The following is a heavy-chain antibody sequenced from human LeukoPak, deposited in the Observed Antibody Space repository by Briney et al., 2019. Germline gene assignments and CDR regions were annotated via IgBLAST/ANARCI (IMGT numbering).Heavy chain of an antibody. CDR3: ARAPTAYCGGDCYFDY. D-gene: IGHD2-21*02. Sequence: SVKVSCKASGGTFSSYAISWVRQAPGQGLEWMGRIIPILGTANYAQKVQGRVTISTDESTSTAYMELSSLRSEATAVYYCARAPTAYCGGDCYFDYWGQGTLVTVSS. CDR1: GGTFSSYA. V-gene: IGHV1-69*11. CDR2: IIPILGTA. J-gene: IGHJ4*02.